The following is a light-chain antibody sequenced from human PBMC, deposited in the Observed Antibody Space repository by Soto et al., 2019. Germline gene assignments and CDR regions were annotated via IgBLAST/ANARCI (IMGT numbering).Light chain of an antibody. CDR1: QGISTW. Sequence: IQITQAPSSVSASVGDRVTITCRASQGISTWVAWYQQIPGRAPKFLIYAASSLQSGVPSRFSGSGSATDFTLTISSLQPEDFATYYCQKANSFPLTFGQGTKVEI. V-gene: IGKV1D-12*01. CDR2: AAS. J-gene: IGKJ2*01. CDR3: QKANSFPLT.